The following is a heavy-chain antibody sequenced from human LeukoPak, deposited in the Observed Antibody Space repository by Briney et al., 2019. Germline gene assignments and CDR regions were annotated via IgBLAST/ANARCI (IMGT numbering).Heavy chain of an antibody. D-gene: IGHD3-10*01. Sequence: GSSVKVSCKASGGTFSSYAISWVRQAPGQGLEWMGGFDPEESETIYAQEFQGRLTMTDDTSTDTAYMELSRLRSEDTAVYFCARGSRPPLNYFDYWGQGTLVTVS. V-gene: IGHV1-69*06. CDR2: FDPEESET. CDR3: ARGSRPPLNYFDY. J-gene: IGHJ4*02. CDR1: GGTFSSYA.